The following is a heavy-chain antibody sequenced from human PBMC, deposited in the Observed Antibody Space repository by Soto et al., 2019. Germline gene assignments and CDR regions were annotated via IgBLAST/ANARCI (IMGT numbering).Heavy chain of an antibody. D-gene: IGHD6-19*01. CDR2: IKQDGREK. V-gene: IGHV3-7*01. J-gene: IGHJ4*02. CDR3: TKVVGLAGQD. CDR1: GLTFSNYW. Sequence: EVQLEESGRTLVQPGGSLRLSCAASGLTFSNYWMSWVRQAPGKGLEWVANIKQDGREKYYVDSVRGRFTISRDNAKNSLYLQMSSLRAEDTAVYYCTKVVGLAGQDWGQGTLVTVSS.